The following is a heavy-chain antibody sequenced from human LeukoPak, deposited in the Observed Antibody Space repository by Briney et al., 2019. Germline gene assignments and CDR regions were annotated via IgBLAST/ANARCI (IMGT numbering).Heavy chain of an antibody. V-gene: IGHV3-33*01. Sequence: GGSLRLSCAASGFTFXNYGMHWVRQAPGKGLEWVAIIWYDGSNKYYADSVKGRFTISRDNSKNTLYLQMNSLRAEDTAVYYCARWLDYYYYGMDVWGQGTTVTVSS. J-gene: IGHJ6*02. D-gene: IGHD6-19*01. CDR1: GFTFXNYG. CDR3: ARWLDYYYYGMDV. CDR2: IWYDGSNK.